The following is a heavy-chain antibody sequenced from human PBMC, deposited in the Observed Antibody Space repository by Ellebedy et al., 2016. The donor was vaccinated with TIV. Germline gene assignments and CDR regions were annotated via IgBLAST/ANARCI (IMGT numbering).Heavy chain of an antibody. CDR3: PAPFDCGGDCKVGMDV. Sequence: AASVKVSCKASGFTFTSSAMQWVRQARGQRLEWIGWIVVGSGNTNYAQKFQERVTITRDMSTSTAYMELSSLRSEDTAVYYCPAPFDCGGDCKVGMDVWGQGTTVTVSS. V-gene: IGHV1-58*02. CDR1: GFTFTSSA. J-gene: IGHJ6*02. CDR2: IVVGSGNT. D-gene: IGHD2-21*02.